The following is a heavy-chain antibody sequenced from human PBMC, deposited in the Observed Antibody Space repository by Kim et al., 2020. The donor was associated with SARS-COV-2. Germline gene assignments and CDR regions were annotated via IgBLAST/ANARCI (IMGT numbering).Heavy chain of an antibody. V-gene: IGHV5-51*01. CDR2: IYPGDSGT. J-gene: IGHJ5*02. CDR3: AKHDYGSKIFEP. D-gene: IGHD4-17*01. CDR1: GYSFTSYW. Sequence: GESLKISCKGSGYSFTSYWIGWVRQMPGKGLEWMGIIYPGDSGTSYSPSFQGPVTISADKSNSTAYLQWSSLKASDTAMYYCAKHDYGSKIFEPWGQGTRFTVSS.